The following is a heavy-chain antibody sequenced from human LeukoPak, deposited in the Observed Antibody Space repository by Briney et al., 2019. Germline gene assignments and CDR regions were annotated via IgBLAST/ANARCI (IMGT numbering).Heavy chain of an antibody. V-gene: IGHV3-66*01. CDR2: IYTAGST. CDR3: ARLRVDTAMVDHFDY. Sequence: PGGSLRLSCAASGFTVSNNYMSWVRQAPGKGLEWVSIIYTAGSTYYADSVKGRFTTSRDNSKNMLYLQMNSLRAEDTAVYYCARLRVDTAMVDHFDYWGQGTLVTVSS. CDR1: GFTVSNNY. D-gene: IGHD5-18*01. J-gene: IGHJ4*02.